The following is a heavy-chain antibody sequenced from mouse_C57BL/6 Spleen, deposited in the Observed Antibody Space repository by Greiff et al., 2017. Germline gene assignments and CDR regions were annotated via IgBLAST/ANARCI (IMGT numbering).Heavy chain of an antibody. J-gene: IGHJ2*01. V-gene: IGHV1-15*01. Sequence: VQLQQSGAELVRPGASVTLSCKASGYTFTDYEMRWVKQTPVHGLEWIGAIDPETGGTAYNQKFKGKAILTADKSSSTAYMELRSLTSEDSAVYYCTRDGYFLFDYWGQGTTLTVSS. D-gene: IGHD2-3*01. CDR3: TRDGYFLFDY. CDR2: IDPETGGT. CDR1: GYTFTDYE.